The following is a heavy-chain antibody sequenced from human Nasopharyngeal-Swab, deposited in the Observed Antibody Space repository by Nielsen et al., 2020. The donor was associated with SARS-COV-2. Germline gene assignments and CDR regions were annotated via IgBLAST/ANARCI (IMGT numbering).Heavy chain of an antibody. J-gene: IGHJ6*02. Sequence: GGSLRLSCAASGFTFSSYGMHWVRQAPGKGLEWVAVIWYGGSNKYYADSVKGRFTISRDNSKNTLYLQMNSLRAEDTAVYYCARDGLRYSSGWHRVDVWGQGTTVTVSS. CDR2: IWYGGSNK. V-gene: IGHV3-33*01. CDR1: GFTFSSYG. D-gene: IGHD6-19*01. CDR3: ARDGLRYSSGWHRVDV.